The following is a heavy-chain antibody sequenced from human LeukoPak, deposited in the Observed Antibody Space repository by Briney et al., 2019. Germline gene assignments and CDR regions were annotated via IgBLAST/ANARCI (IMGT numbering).Heavy chain of an antibody. CDR3: SKAPLGACAGAVCYYLDV. D-gene: IGHD2-8*02. Sequence: TGGSLRLSCTASEFSISHYAMSWVRQAPGKGLEWVSADTGSTTSTYYASSVRGRFTISRDNSMNTLYLQMNSLRADETAVYFCSKAPLGACAGAVCYYLDVWGKGTTVIVSS. V-gene: IGHV3-23*01. CDR2: DTGSTTST. J-gene: IGHJ6*03. CDR1: EFSISHYA.